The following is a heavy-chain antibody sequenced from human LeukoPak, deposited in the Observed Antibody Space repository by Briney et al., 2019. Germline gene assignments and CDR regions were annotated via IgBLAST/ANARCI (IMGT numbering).Heavy chain of an antibody. CDR2: INRGRST. J-gene: IGHJ4*01. D-gene: IGHD3-22*01. CDR1: GGSFSGYY. V-gene: IGHV4-34*01. Sequence: PSETLSLTCAVYGGSFSGYYWSWIRQPPGKGLEWIWVINRGRSTNYNPSLKGRVTISVDTSKNQFSLKLSCLTAEDTAVYSCAGAQGEYYYDSSGYHLFGWGKGTPVTVSS. CDR3: AGAQGEYYYDSSGYHLFG.